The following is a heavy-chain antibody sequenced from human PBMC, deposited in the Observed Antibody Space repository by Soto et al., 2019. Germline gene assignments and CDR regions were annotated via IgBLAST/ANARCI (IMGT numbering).Heavy chain of an antibody. CDR3: ARHLSSDYDFWSGYYRKDYYYYYYMDV. CDR2: IYYSGST. J-gene: IGHJ6*03. CDR1: GGSISSYY. D-gene: IGHD3-3*01. Sequence: QVQLQESGPGLVKPSETLSLTCTVSGGSISSYYWSWIRQPPGKGLEWIGYIYYSGSTNYNPSLKSGVTISVDTSKNQFSLKLSSVTAADTAVYYCARHLSSDYDFWSGYYRKDYYYYYYMDVWGKGTTVTVSS. V-gene: IGHV4-59*08.